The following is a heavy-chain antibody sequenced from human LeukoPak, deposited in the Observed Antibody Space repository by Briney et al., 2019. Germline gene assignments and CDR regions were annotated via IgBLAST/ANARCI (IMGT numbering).Heavy chain of an antibody. D-gene: IGHD1-26*01. Sequence: GGSLRLSCAASGFTFSSYSMNWVRQAPGRGLEWVSYISSSSSTIFYADSVKGRFTISRDNAKNSLYLQMHSLRDEDTAVYYCARAWYSWGYYFDYWGQGTLVTVSS. J-gene: IGHJ4*02. CDR3: ARAWYSWGYYFDY. CDR2: ISSSSSTI. V-gene: IGHV3-48*02. CDR1: GFTFSSYS.